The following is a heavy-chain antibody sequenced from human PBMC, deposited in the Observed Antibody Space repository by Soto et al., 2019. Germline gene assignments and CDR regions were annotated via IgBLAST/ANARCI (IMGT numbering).Heavy chain of an antibody. Sequence: QVQLVQSGAEVKKPGSSVKVSCKASGGTFSSYAISWVREAPGQGLEWMGGIIPIFGTADYAQKFQGRVTITADDSTSTAYMELSSLRSEDTAVYYCARHVPAAGYYYGMDVWGQGTTVTVSS. J-gene: IGHJ6*02. CDR2: IIPIFGTA. CDR1: GGTFSSYA. CDR3: ARHVPAAGYYYGMDV. D-gene: IGHD2-2*01. V-gene: IGHV1-69*12.